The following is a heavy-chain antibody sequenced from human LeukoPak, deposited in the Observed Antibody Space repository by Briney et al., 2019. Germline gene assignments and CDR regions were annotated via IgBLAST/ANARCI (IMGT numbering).Heavy chain of an antibody. Sequence: GGSLRLSCAASGFTFSNAWMSWVRQAPGKGLEWVGRIKSKTDGGTTDYAAPVKGRFTISRDDSKNTLYLQMNSLKTEDTAVYYCTTEGVVVITGYDAFDIWGQGTMVTVSS. D-gene: IGHD3-22*01. CDR1: GFTFSNAW. J-gene: IGHJ3*02. V-gene: IGHV3-15*01. CDR2: IKSKTDGGTT. CDR3: TTEGVVVITGYDAFDI.